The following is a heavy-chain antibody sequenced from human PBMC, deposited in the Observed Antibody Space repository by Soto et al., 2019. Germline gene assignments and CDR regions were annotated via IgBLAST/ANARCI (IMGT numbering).Heavy chain of an antibody. J-gene: IGHJ4*02. CDR2: IIPIFGTA. Sequence: ASVKVSCKASGGTFSSYAISLVRQAPGQGLEWMGGIIPIFGTANYAQKFQGRVTITADESTSTAYMELSSLRSEDTAVYYCARDKRYYYDSSGYYSYYFDYWGQGTLVTVSS. CDR3: ARDKRYYYDSSGYYSYYFDY. D-gene: IGHD3-22*01. CDR1: GGTFSSYA. V-gene: IGHV1-69*13.